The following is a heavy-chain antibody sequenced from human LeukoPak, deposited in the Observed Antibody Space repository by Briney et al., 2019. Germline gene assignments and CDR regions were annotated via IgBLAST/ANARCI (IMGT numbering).Heavy chain of an antibody. D-gene: IGHD2-21*01. Sequence: GGSLRLSCAASGFTFSSYGMHWVRQAPGKGLEWVAVISYDGSNKYYADSVKGRFTISRDNSKNTLYLQMNSLRAEDTAVYYCAKDIQVYYYCGMDVWGQGTTVTVSS. CDR3: AKDIQVYYYCGMDV. CDR1: GFTFSSYG. V-gene: IGHV3-30*18. J-gene: IGHJ6*02. CDR2: ISYDGSNK.